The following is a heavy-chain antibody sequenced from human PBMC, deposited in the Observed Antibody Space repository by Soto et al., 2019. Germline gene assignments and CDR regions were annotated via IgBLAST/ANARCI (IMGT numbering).Heavy chain of an antibody. CDR2: IKQDGSEK. J-gene: IGHJ3*02. D-gene: IGHD3-3*01. Sequence: EVQLVESGGGLVQPGGSLRLSCAASGFSFSNYWMSWVRQAPGKGLEWVANIKQDGSEKHYVDSVQGRFTISRDNAQNSRYLQMNSLRAEATAVDYCSRDDSRRNYDFCSGHYTTDAFDIWGQGRRVTVSS. V-gene: IGHV3-7*01. CDR1: GFSFSNYW. CDR3: SRDDSRRNYDFCSGHYTTDAFDI.